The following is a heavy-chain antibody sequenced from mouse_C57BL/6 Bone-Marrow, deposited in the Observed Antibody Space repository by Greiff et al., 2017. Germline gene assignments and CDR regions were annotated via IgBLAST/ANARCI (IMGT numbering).Heavy chain of an antibody. V-gene: IGHV1-76*01. CDR1: GYTFTDYY. CDR3: ARRRLRGGDYFDY. CDR2: IYPGSGNT. D-gene: IGHD2-4*01. Sequence: VQLQQSGAELVRPGASVKLSCKASGYTFTDYYINWVKQRPGQGLEWIARIYPGSGNTYYNEKFKGKATLTAEKSSSTAYMQLSSLTSEDSAVYFCARRRLRGGDYFDYWGQGTTLTVSS. J-gene: IGHJ2*01.